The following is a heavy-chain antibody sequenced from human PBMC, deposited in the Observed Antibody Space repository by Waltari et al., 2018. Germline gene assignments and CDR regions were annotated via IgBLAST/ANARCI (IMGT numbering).Heavy chain of an antibody. D-gene: IGHD5-18*01. V-gene: IGHV4-31*03. Sequence: QVQLQESGPGLVKPSQTLSLTCTVSGGSISSGGYYWSWIRQHPGKGLEWIGYIYYSGITYYNPTLKSGVTISGDTAKNQFSLKLSSVTAADTAVYYCARSGLWFEWGIDYWGQGTLVTVSS. J-gene: IGHJ4*02. CDR1: GGSISSGGYY. CDR2: IYYSGIT. CDR3: ARSGLWFEWGIDY.